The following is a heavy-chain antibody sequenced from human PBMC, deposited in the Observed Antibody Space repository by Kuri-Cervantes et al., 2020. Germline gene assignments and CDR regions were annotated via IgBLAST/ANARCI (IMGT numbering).Heavy chain of an antibody. CDR1: GGSISSSSYY. D-gene: IGHD2-15*01. J-gene: IGHJ6*02. CDR3: ARDYCSGGSCYWPSDYGMDV. V-gene: IGHV4-39*01. Sequence: SETLSLTCTVSGGSISSSSYYWGWIRQPPGKGLEWIGSIYYSGSTYYNPSLKSRVTISVDTSKNQFSLKLSSVTAADTAVYYCARDYCSGGSCYWPSDYGMDVWGQGTTVTVSS. CDR2: IYYSGST.